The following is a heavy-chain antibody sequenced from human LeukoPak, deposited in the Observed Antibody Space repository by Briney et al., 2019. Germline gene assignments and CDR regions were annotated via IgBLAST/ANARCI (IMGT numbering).Heavy chain of an antibody. CDR3: ARANRGFGDTLNFDY. D-gene: IGHD3-10*01. CDR2: ISGSSTNT. CDR1: GFSFSIYA. J-gene: IGHJ4*02. Sequence: GGSLRLSCAASGFSFSIYAMSWVRQAPGKGLEWVSGISGSSTNTHYADSVKGRVTISRDISKSTLYLQMNSLRAEDTAVYYCARANRGFGDTLNFDYWGQGALVTVSS. V-gene: IGHV3-23*01.